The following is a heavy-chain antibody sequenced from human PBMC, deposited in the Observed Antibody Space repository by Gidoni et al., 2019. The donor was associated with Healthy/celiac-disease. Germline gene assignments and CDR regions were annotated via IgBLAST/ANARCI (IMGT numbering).Heavy chain of an antibody. J-gene: IGHJ4*02. CDR2: ISGDGGST. V-gene: IGHV3-43*01. D-gene: IGHD5-12*01. CDR1: GFTFDDYT. Sequence: EVQLVESGGVVVQPGVSLRLSCAASGFTFDDYTMHWVRQAPGKGLEWVSLISGDGGSTYYADSVKGRFTISRDNSKNSLYLQMNSLRTEDTALYYCAKGQRYSGYDWKFGYWGQGTLVTVSS. CDR3: AKGQRYSGYDWKFGY.